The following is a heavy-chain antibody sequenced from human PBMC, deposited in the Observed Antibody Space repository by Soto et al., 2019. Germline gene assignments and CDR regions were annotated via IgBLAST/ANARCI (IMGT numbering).Heavy chain of an antibody. V-gene: IGHV3-30*18. CDR1: GFTFSSYG. CDR2: ISYDGSNK. CDR3: AKLESYSSSWYGDY. D-gene: IGHD6-13*01. Sequence: GGSLRLSCAASGFTFSSYGMHWVRQAPGKGLEWVAVISYDGSNKYYADSVKGRFTISRDNSKNTLYLQMNSLRAEDTAVYYCAKLESYSSSWYGDYWGQGTLVTVSS. J-gene: IGHJ4*02.